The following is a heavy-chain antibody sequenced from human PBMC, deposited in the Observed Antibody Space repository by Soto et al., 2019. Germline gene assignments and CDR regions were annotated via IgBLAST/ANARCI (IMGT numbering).Heavy chain of an antibody. D-gene: IGHD2-15*01. CDR1: GGSISSYY. CDR3: ASSPRYCSGGSCYTLFDY. Sequence: SETLSLTCTVSGGSISSYYWSWIRQPPGKGLEWIGYIYYSGSTNYNPSLKSRVTISVDTSKNQFSLKLSSVTAADTAVYYCASSPRYCSGGSCYTLFDYWGQGTLVTVSS. CDR2: IYYSGST. V-gene: IGHV4-59*01. J-gene: IGHJ4*02.